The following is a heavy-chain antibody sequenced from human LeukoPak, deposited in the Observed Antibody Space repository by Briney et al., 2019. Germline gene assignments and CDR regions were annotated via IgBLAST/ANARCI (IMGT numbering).Heavy chain of an antibody. CDR2: ISWDGGST. J-gene: IGHJ4*02. V-gene: IGHV3-43D*03. CDR1: GFTFDDYA. D-gene: IGHD6-13*01. Sequence: GGSLRLSCAASGFTFDDYAMHWVRQAPGKGLEWVSLISWDGGSTYYADSVKGRFTISRDNSKNTLYLQMNSLRAEDTAVYYCGRGGSWVDYWGQGTLVTVSS. CDR3: GRGGSWVDY.